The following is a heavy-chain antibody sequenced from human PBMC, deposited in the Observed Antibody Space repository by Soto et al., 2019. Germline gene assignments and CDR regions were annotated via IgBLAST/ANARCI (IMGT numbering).Heavy chain of an antibody. J-gene: IGHJ3*02. CDR2: ISYDGSNK. CDR1: GFTFSSYG. Sequence: GGSLRLSCAASGFTFSSYGMHWVRQAPGKGLEWVAVISYDGSNKYYADSVKGRFTISRDNSKNTLYLQMNSLRAEDTAVYYCANRHDYGDRRGAFDIWGQGTMVTVSS. V-gene: IGHV3-30*18. CDR3: ANRHDYGDRRGAFDI. D-gene: IGHD4-17*01.